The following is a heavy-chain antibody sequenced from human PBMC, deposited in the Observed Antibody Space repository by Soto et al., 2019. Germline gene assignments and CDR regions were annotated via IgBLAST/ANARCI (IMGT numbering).Heavy chain of an antibody. Sequence: GGSLRLSCAASGFTFSSYGMHWVRQAPGRGLEWVAVIWYDGSNKYYADSVKGRFTISRDNSKNTLYLQMNSLRAEDTAVYYCARAGRTDYYDSSPPFDYWGQGTLVTVSS. CDR2: IWYDGSNK. V-gene: IGHV3-33*01. D-gene: IGHD3-22*01. CDR3: ARAGRTDYYDSSPPFDY. CDR1: GFTFSSYG. J-gene: IGHJ4*02.